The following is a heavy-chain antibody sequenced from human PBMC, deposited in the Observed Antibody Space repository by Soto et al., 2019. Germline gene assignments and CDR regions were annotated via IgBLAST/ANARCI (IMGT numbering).Heavy chain of an antibody. V-gene: IGHV3-33*01. J-gene: IGHJ6*02. CDR3: ARGGYSSSSNYDYYYGLDV. CDR1: GFSLGTYG. CDR2: IWYDGRNT. Sequence: GGSLRLSCAASGFSLGTYGMHWVRQAPGKGLEWVAVIWYDGRNTYYADSVKGRFTVSRDTSKNTQYLQMNSLRAEDTAVYYCARGGYSSSSNYDYYYGLDVWGQGTTVTVSS. D-gene: IGHD6-6*01.